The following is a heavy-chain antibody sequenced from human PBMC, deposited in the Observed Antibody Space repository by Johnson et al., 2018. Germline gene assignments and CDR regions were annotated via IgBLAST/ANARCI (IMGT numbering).Heavy chain of an antibody. V-gene: IGHV3-48*01. CDR2: ISSSSSTI. CDR3: ARDLRPDSRGYLGAFDI. D-gene: IGHD3-22*01. CDR1: GFTFSSYS. J-gene: IGHJ3*02. Sequence: VQLVQSGGGLVQPGGSLRLSCAASGFTFSSYSMNWVRQAPGKGLEWVSYISSSSSTIYYADSVKGRFTISRDNAKNSLYLQMNSLRAEDTAVYYCARDLRPDSRGYLGAFDIWGQGTMVTGSS.